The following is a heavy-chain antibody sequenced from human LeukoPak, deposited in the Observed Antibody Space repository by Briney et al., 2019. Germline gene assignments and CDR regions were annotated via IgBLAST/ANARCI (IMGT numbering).Heavy chain of an antibody. V-gene: IGHV3-74*01. Sequence: GGSLRLSCAASGLTFSSHWMHWVRQAPGKGLVWVSRITNDGSSTTYADSVKGRLTISRDNAKNMLYLQVNSLRAEDTAVYYCGRDPSGWDYFDYWGQGTLVTVSS. CDR3: GRDPSGWDYFDY. D-gene: IGHD6-19*01. J-gene: IGHJ4*02. CDR2: ITNDGSST. CDR1: GLTFSSHW.